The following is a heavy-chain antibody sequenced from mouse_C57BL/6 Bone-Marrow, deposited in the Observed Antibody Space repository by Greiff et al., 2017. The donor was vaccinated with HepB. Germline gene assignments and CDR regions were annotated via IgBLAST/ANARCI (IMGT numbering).Heavy chain of an antibody. V-gene: IGHV1-54*01. CDR3: AREGIYYYGSPYFDV. Sequence: VQLQESGAELVRPGTSVKVSCKASGYAFTNYLIEWVKQRPGQGLEWIGVINPGSGGTNYNEKFKGKATLTADKSSSTAYMQLSSLTSEDSAVYFCAREGIYYYGSPYFDVWGTGTTVTVSS. CDR1: GYAFTNYL. CDR2: INPGSGGT. D-gene: IGHD1-1*01. J-gene: IGHJ1*03.